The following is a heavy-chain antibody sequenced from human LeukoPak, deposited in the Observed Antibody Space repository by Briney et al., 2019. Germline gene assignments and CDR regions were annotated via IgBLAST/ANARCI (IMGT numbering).Heavy chain of an antibody. D-gene: IGHD4-17*01. CDR3: AKEKPFGDYGERAHRVAGPDY. J-gene: IGHJ4*02. CDR1: GFTFSSYG. V-gene: IGHV3-30*18. CDR2: ISYDGSNK. Sequence: PGGSLRLSCAASGFTFSSYGMHWVRQAPGKGLEWVAVISYDGSNKYYADSMKGRFTISRDNSKNTLYLQMNSLRAEDTSVYYCAKEKPFGDYGERAHRVAGPDYWGQGTLVAVSS.